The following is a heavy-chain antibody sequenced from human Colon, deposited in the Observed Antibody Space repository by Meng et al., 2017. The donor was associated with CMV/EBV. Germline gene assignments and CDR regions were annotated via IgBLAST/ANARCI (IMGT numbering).Heavy chain of an antibody. Sequence: LRPSCAASGFTFDDYVMNWVRQGPGKGLEWVSGSSWNGGRVGYADSVKGRFTISRDNAKNSLYLQMNSLTAEDTSFYYYAKDIAVAGVVNGVENWGQGTLVTVSS. CDR2: SSWNGGRV. D-gene: IGHD3-3*01. V-gene: IGHV3-9*01. CDR1: GFTFDDYV. CDR3: AKDIAVAGVVNGVEN. J-gene: IGHJ4*02.